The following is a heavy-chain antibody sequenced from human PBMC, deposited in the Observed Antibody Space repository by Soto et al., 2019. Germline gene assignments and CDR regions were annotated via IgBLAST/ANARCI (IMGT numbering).Heavy chain of an antibody. Sequence: QVQRQESGPGLVKPSQTLSLTCTVSGGSISSGGYYWSWIRQHPGKGLEWIGYIYYSGSTYYNPXXKSRVTISVDXXKXQXXLKLSSVTAADTAVYYCARDYIPNPVGGYYYGMDVWGQGTTVTVSS. CDR1: GGSISSGGYY. CDR3: ARDYIPNPVGGYYYGMDV. J-gene: IGHJ6*02. CDR2: IYYSGST. V-gene: IGHV4-31*03.